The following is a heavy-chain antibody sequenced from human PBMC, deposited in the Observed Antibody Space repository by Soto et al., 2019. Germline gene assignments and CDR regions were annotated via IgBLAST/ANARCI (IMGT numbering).Heavy chain of an antibody. J-gene: IGHJ4*02. V-gene: IGHV3-23*01. D-gene: IGHD3-3*01. Sequence: GGSLRLSCAASGFTFSSYAMSWVRQAPGKGLEWVSAISGSGGSTYYADSVKGRFTISRDNSKNTLYLQMNSLRAEDTAVYYCAKDGMYYDFWSGYPPPDFDYWGQGTLVTVSS. CDR1: GFTFSSYA. CDR2: ISGSGGST. CDR3: AKDGMYYDFWSGYPPPDFDY.